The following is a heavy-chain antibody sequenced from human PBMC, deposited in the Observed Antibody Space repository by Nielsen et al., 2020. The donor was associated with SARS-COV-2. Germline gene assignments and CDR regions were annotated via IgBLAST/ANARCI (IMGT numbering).Heavy chain of an antibody. V-gene: IGHV1-18*01. CDR1: GYTFNSYG. J-gene: IGHJ6*02. CDR2: ISAYNGNT. Sequence: ASVKVSCKASGYTFNSYGISWVRQAPGQGLEWMGWISAYNGNTNYAQKLQGRVTMTTDTSTSTAYMELRSLRSDDTAVYYCARVMCSSTSCYTDYYYGMDVWGQGTTVTVSS. D-gene: IGHD2-2*02. CDR3: ARVMCSSTSCYTDYYYGMDV.